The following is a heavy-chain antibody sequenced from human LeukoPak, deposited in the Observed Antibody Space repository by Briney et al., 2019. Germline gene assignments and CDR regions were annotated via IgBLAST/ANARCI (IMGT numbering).Heavy chain of an antibody. CDR3: ARRGYDFWSGYSHFDY. CDR2: IYYSGST. CDR1: GGSISSSSYY. Sequence: PSETLSLTCTVSGGSISSSSYYWGWIRQPPGKGLEWIGSIYYSGSTHYNPSLKSRVTISVDTSKNQFSLKLSSVTAADTAVYYCARRGYDFWSGYSHFDYWGQGTLVTVSS. V-gene: IGHV4-39*01. D-gene: IGHD3-3*01. J-gene: IGHJ4*02.